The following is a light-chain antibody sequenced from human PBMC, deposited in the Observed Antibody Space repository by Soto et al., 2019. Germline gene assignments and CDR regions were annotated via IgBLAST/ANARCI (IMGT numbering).Light chain of an antibody. V-gene: IGLV1-44*01. CDR2: SNH. J-gene: IGLJ2*01. CDR3: STWDDSLRGLV. CDR1: SSNIGGNS. Sequence: QSVLTQPPSASGAPGQGISISCSGSSSNIGGNSVSWYRQVPGTAPKLLIFSNHQRPSGVPDRFSGSKSGTSASLAISGLQYEDEADYYCSTWDDSLRGLVFGGGTKVTVL.